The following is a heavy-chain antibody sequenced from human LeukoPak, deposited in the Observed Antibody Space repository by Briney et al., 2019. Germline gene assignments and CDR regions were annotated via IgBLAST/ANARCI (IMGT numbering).Heavy chain of an antibody. Sequence: ASVKVSCKVSGYTLTELSMHWVRQAPGKGLEWMGGFYPEDGETIYAQKFQGRVTMTEDTSTDTAYMELSSLRSEDTAVYYCATDHPTYDYGDYGKERDAFDIWGQGTMVTVSS. CDR2: FYPEDGET. CDR1: GYTLTELS. J-gene: IGHJ3*02. CDR3: ATDHPTYDYGDYGKERDAFDI. D-gene: IGHD4-17*01. V-gene: IGHV1-24*01.